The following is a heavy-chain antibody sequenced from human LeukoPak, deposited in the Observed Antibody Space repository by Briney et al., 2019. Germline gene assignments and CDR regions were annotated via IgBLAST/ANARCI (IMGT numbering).Heavy chain of an antibody. CDR1: GFTFSSYW. D-gene: IGHD3-10*01. V-gene: IGHV3-74*01. J-gene: IGHJ4*02. CDR2: INSDGSST. Sequence: GGSLRLSCAASGFTFSSYWMHWVRQAPGKGLVRVSRINSDGSSTSYADSVKGRFTISRDNAKNTLYLQMNSLRAEDPAVYYCAREGSGSYYSWGQGTLVTVSS. CDR3: AREGSGSYYS.